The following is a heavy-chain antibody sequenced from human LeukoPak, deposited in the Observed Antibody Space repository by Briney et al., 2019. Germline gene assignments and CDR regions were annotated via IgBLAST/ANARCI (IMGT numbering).Heavy chain of an antibody. CDR1: GFTFSTYG. CDR3: AKSGSEYSTSSVRAPLDY. D-gene: IGHD6-6*01. J-gene: IGHJ4*02. CDR2: IIRIGGST. V-gene: IGHV3-23*01. Sequence: GGSLRLSCAASGFTFSTYGMSWVRQAPGKGLEWVAAIIRIGGSTYYADSVKGRFTISRDNSKNTLYLQMNSLRAEDTAVYYCAKSGSEYSTSSVRAPLDYWGQGTLVTVCS.